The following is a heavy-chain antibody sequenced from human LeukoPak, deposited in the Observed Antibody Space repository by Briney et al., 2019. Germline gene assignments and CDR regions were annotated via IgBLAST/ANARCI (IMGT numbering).Heavy chain of an antibody. V-gene: IGHV4-31*03. CDR3: ARRRRDGYNYN. D-gene: IGHD5-24*01. CDR2: IYYSGST. CDR1: GGSISSGGYY. Sequence: PSETLFLTCTVSGGSISSGGYYWSWIRQHPGKGLEWIGYIYYSGSTYYNPSLKSRVTISVDTSKNQFSLKLSSVTAADTAVYYCARRRRDGYNYNWGQGTLVTVSS. J-gene: IGHJ4*02.